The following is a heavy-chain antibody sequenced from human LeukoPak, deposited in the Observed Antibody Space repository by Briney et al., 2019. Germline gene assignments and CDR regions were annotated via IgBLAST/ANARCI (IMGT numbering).Heavy chain of an antibody. CDR2: IYTSGST. D-gene: IGHD3-22*01. CDR1: GDSITGYY. Sequence: PSETLSLACTVTGDSITGYYWSWSRQPAGKGLEWIGRIYTSGSTNYNPSLKSRVTMSVDTSKNQFSLKLSSVTAADTAVYYCASTWLLDSSGYMGYFDYWGQGTLVTVSS. J-gene: IGHJ4*02. CDR3: ASTWLLDSSGYMGYFDY. V-gene: IGHV4-4*07.